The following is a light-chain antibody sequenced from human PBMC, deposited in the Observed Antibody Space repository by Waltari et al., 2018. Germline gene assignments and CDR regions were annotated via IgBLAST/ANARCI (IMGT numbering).Light chain of an antibody. CDR3: QQYSNLLT. V-gene: IGKV1-5*03. CDR1: QTIYRW. CDR2: GAS. Sequence: DIQMTQSPATLSASVGDRVNITCRASQTIYRWLAWYQQKAGKAPKLLIYGASTLESGVPSRFSGSGSGTEFTLTISTLQPDDFATYYCQQYSNLLTFGPGTNVDIK. J-gene: IGKJ3*01.